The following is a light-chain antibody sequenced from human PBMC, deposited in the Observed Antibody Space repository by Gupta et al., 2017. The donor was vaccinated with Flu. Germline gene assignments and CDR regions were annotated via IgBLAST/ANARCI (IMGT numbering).Light chain of an antibody. J-gene: IGKJ1*01. CDR2: QVS. V-gene: IGKV2-30*01. CDR1: QGLIYIDGSTD. Sequence: VTCGEPASICCRSTQGLIYIDGSTDLDWFQQRPGQSPRLLIYQVSIRDSGVPDRFSGSGSGTEFTLKISRVEAEDVGVYFCMQGEHCPWAFGQGTKVEIK. CDR3: MQGEHCPWA.